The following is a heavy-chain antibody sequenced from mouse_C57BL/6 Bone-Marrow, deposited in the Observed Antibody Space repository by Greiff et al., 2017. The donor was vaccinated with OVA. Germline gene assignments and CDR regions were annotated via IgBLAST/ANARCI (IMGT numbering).Heavy chain of an antibody. CDR2: IDPENGDT. V-gene: IGHV14-4*01. CDR3: TTYRY. Sequence: VQLQQSGAELVRPGASVKLSCTASGFNIKDDYMHWVKESPEQGLEWLGWIDPENGDTEYASKFQGKATITEDTASKTVYLHLSRLTYEDTAVYYCTTYRYWGQGTTLTVSS. CDR1: GFNIKDDY. J-gene: IGHJ2*01.